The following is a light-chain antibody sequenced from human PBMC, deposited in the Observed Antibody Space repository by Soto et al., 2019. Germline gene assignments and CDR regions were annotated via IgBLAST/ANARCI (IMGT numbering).Light chain of an antibody. Sequence: DIQMTQTPSTRSASVGDRVTMTCRASQSISNSLAWYQQKPGKAPKLLIYAASSLQSGVPSRFSGSGSGTDFTLTISSLQPEDFATYYCQQSYSTLGITVGQGTRLEIK. CDR1: QSISNS. CDR2: AAS. CDR3: QQSYSTLGIT. J-gene: IGKJ5*01. V-gene: IGKV1-39*01.